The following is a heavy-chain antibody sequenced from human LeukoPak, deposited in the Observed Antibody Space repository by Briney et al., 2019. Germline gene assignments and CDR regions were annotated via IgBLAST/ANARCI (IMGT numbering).Heavy chain of an antibody. V-gene: IGHV1-18*01. Sequence: ASVKVSCKASGYTFTNYGISWVRQAPGQGLEWMGWISAYNGNKNCAQKFQGRVTMTTDTSTSTAYMELRSLTSDDTAVYFCARDRSGNYGRPFDYWGQGALVTVSS. D-gene: IGHD3-10*01. J-gene: IGHJ4*02. CDR3: ARDRSGNYGRPFDY. CDR1: GYTFTNYG. CDR2: ISAYNGNK.